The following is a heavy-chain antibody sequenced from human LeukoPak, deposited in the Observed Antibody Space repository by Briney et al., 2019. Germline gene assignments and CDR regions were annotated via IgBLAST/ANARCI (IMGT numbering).Heavy chain of an antibody. CDR3: ARDLVDTAMIANWFDP. D-gene: IGHD5-18*01. V-gene: IGHV1-2*02. CDR2: INPNSGGT. CDR1: GYTFTGYY. J-gene: IGHJ5*02. Sequence: ASVKVSCKASGYTFTGYYMHWVRQAPGQGLEWMGWINPNSGGTNYAQKFQGRVTMTRDTSISTAYMELSRLRSDDTAAYYCARDLVDTAMIANWFDPWGQGTLVTVSS.